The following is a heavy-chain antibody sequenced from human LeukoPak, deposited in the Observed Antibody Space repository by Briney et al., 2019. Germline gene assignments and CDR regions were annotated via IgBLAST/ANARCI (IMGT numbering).Heavy chain of an antibody. D-gene: IGHD3-10*01. Sequence: RPSETLSLTCTVSGGSISSGSYYWSWIRQPPGKGLEWIGYIYYSGSTNYNPSLKSRVTISVDTSKNQFSLKLSSVTAADTAVYYCASLWFGDPDAFDIWGQGTMVTVSS. J-gene: IGHJ3*02. V-gene: IGHV4-61*01. CDR1: GGSISSGSYY. CDR2: IYYSGST. CDR3: ASLWFGDPDAFDI.